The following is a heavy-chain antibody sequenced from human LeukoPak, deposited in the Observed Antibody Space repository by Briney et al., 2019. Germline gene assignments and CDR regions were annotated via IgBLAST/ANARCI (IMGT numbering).Heavy chain of an antibody. CDR1: GFTFDDYA. CDR3: AKDASPVYYYGMDV. Sequence: GGSLRLSCAASGFTFDDYAMHWVRQAPGKGLEWVSGISWNSGSIGYADSVKGRFSISRDNAKTSLYLQMNSLRAEDTALYYCAKDASPVYYYGMDVWGQGTTVTVSS. CDR2: ISWNSGSI. J-gene: IGHJ6*02. V-gene: IGHV3-9*01.